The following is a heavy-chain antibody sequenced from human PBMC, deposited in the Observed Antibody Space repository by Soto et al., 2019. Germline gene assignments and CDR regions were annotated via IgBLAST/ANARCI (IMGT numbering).Heavy chain of an antibody. D-gene: IGHD5-12*01. J-gene: IGHJ4*02. V-gene: IGHV1-2*02. CDR1: GYTFTGYY. CDR2: INPNSGGT. Sequence: GASVKVSCKASGYTFTGYYMHWVRQAPGQGLEWMGWINPNSGGTNYAQKFQGRVTMTRDPSISTAYMELSRLRSDDTAVYYCARASEMATNYFDYWGQGTLVTVSS. CDR3: ARASEMATNYFDY.